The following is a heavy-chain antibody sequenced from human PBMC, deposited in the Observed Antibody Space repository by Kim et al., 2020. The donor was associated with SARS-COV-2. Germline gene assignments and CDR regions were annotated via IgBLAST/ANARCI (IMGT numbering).Heavy chain of an antibody. D-gene: IGHD3-10*01. CDR1: GYTFTSYG. Sequence: ASVKVSCKASGYTFTSYGISWVRQAPGQGLEWMGWISAYNGNTNYAQKLQGRVTMTTDTSTSTAYMELRSLRSDDTAVYYCATTPYYGSGSYYILYWGQGTLVTVSS. J-gene: IGHJ4*02. CDR3: ATTPYYGSGSYYILY. V-gene: IGHV1-18*01. CDR2: ISAYNGNT.